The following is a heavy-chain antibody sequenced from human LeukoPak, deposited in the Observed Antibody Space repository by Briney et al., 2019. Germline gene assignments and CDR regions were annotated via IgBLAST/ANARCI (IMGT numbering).Heavy chain of an antibody. CDR2: IWFDASNK. Sequence: GRSLRLSCAASGFTFSSYGMCWVRQAPGKGLEWVAVIWFDASNKYYADSEKGRFTISRDNSKNTLYLEMNSLRGEDTAVYYCARSVGATTDWFDPWGQGTQVIVSS. CDR1: GFTFSSYG. CDR3: ARSVGATTDWFDP. D-gene: IGHD1-26*01. J-gene: IGHJ5*02. V-gene: IGHV3-33*01.